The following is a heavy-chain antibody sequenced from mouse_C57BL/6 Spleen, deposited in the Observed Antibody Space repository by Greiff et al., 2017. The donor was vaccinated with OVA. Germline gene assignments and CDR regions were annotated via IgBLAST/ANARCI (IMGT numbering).Heavy chain of an antibody. Sequence: QVQLQQPGAELVMPGASVKLSCKASGYTFTSYWMHWVKQRPGQGLEWIGEIDPSDSYTNYNQKFKGKSTLTVDKSSSTAYMQLSSLTSEDSAVYYCARGGGIDGYYYAMDYWGQGTSVTVSS. V-gene: IGHV1-69*01. CDR1: GYTFTSYW. D-gene: IGHD2-3*01. CDR2: IDPSDSYT. CDR3: ARGGGIDGYYYAMDY. J-gene: IGHJ4*01.